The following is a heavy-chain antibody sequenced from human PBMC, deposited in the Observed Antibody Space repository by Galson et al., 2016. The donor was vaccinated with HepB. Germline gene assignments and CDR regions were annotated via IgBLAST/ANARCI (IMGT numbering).Heavy chain of an antibody. J-gene: IGHJ4*02. V-gene: IGHV3-7*01. D-gene: IGHD3-3*01. Sequence: SLRLSCAASGFSFSSYWMTWVRQAPGKGLEWVANIKHDGSDKKHVDSVKGRFTLSRDNTKKSLFLQMHSLRVEDTGVYYCVCSFSDFWSGYQDYWGQGTLVTVSS. CDR2: IKHDGSDK. CDR1: GFSFSSYW. CDR3: VCSFSDFWSGYQDY.